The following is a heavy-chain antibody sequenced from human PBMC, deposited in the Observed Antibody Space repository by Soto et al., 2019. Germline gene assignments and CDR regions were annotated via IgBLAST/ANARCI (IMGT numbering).Heavy chain of an antibody. CDR3: ATDAGGSSYFDY. D-gene: IGHD1-26*01. Sequence: QVQLVESGGGVVQPGRSLRLSCAASGFTFSSYGMHWVRQAPGKGLEWVAVISYDGSNEYYADSVKGRFTISRDNSKNTLDLQMNSLRAEDTAVYYCATDAGGSSYFDYCGQRTLVTVSS. J-gene: IGHJ4*02. CDR1: GFTFSSYG. V-gene: IGHV3-30*03. CDR2: ISYDGSNE.